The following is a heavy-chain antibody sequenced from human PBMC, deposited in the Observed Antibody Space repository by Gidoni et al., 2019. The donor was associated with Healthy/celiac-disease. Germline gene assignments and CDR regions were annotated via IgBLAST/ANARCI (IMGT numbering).Heavy chain of an antibody. J-gene: IGHJ4*02. CDR2: IYYSGST. Sequence: QVQLQESGPGLVKPSETLSLTCTVSGGSISSYYCSWIRQPPGKGLEWIGYIYYSGSTNYNPSLKSRVTISVDTSKNQFSLKLSSVTAADTAVYYCARYTAMVTFDYWGQGTLVTVSS. CDR1: GGSISSYY. D-gene: IGHD5-18*01. CDR3: ARYTAMVTFDY. V-gene: IGHV4-59*08.